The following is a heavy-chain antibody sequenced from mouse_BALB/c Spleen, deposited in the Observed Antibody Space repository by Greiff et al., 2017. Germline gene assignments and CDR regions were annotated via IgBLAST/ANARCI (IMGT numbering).Heavy chain of an antibody. Sequence: DVKLVESGGGLVKPGGSLKLSCAASGFAFSSYDMSWVRQTPEKRLEWVAYISSGGGSTYYPDTVKGRFTISRDNAKNTLYLQMSSLKSEDTAMYYCARHGNYVGYAMDYWGQGTSVTVSS. CDR3: ARHGNYVGYAMDY. D-gene: IGHD2-1*01. V-gene: IGHV5-12-1*01. CDR2: ISSGGGST. J-gene: IGHJ4*01. CDR1: GFAFSSYD.